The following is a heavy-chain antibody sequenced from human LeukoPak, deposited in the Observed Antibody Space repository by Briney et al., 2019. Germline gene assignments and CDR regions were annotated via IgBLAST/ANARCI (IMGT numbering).Heavy chain of an antibody. Sequence: SETLSLTCAVSGGSISSDGYSWSWIRQPPGKGLEWIGYIYHSGSTYYNPSLKSRVTISVDRSKNQFSLKLSSVTAADTAVYYCVRQGSGWSPPPFGYWGQGTLVTVSS. CDR2: IYHSGST. J-gene: IGHJ4*02. CDR3: VRQGSGWSPPPFGY. D-gene: IGHD6-19*01. CDR1: GGSISSDGYS. V-gene: IGHV4-30-2*01.